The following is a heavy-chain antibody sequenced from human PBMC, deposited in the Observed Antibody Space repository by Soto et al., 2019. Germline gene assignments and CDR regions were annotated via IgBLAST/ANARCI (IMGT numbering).Heavy chain of an antibody. CDR1: GFTFSSYG. Sequence: QVQLVESGGGVVQPGRSLRLSCAASGFTFSSYGMHWVRQAPGKGLEWVAVISYDGSNKYYADSVKGRFTISRDNSKNTLYLQMNSLRAEDTAVYYCAKESHRGYYYYYGMDVWGQGTTVTVSS. D-gene: IGHD3-10*01. CDR3: AKESHRGYYYYYGMDV. V-gene: IGHV3-30*18. CDR2: ISYDGSNK. J-gene: IGHJ6*02.